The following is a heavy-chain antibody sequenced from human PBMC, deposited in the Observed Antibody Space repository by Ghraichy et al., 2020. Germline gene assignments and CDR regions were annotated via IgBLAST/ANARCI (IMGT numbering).Heavy chain of an antibody. D-gene: IGHD1-26*01. V-gene: IGHV3-21*01. J-gene: IGHJ3*02. Sequence: GESLNISCAASGFTFSTYSMNWVRQAPGKGLEWVSPISSSSTYISYADSVKGRFTISRDNAKNSLYLQMNSLRAEDTGVYYCARDLSGGYGDDAFDIWGQGTMVTVSS. CDR1: GFTFSTYS. CDR2: ISSSSTYI. CDR3: ARDLSGGYGDDAFDI.